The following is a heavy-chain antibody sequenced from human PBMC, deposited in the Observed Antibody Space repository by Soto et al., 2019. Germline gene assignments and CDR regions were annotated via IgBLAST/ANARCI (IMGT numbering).Heavy chain of an antibody. CDR1: GYTFTSYG. D-gene: IGHD1-1*01. V-gene: IGHV1-18*01. Sequence: QVHLVQSGAEVKKPGASVKVSCKASGYTFTSYGITWVRQAPGQGLEWMGWISAHNGNTDYAQKLQGRVIVTRDTCARKAYMELRSLISDDTAVYYCASGGYGDYWGQGALVTVSS. CDR3: ASGGYGDY. CDR2: ISAHNGNT. J-gene: IGHJ4*02.